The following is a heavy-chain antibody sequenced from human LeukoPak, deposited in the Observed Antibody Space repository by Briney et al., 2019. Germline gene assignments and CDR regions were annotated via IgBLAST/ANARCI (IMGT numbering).Heavy chain of an antibody. J-gene: IGHJ4*02. CDR2: IYTSENT. Sequence: PSETLSLTCTVSGGYIGSYYWSWIRQPAGKGLEWIGRIYTSENTDYNPSLKSRVTMSVDMSTSQFSLRLTSVTAADTAVYYCARRSSIMGSYLYYFDHWGQGTLVTVSS. CDR3: ARRSSIMGSYLYYFDH. CDR1: GGYIGSYY. D-gene: IGHD1-26*01. V-gene: IGHV4-4*07.